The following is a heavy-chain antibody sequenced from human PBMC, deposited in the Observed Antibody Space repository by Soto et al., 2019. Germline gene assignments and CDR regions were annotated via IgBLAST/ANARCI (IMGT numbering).Heavy chain of an antibody. CDR2: INPNSGGT. V-gene: IGHV1-2*04. CDR1: GYTFTGYY. D-gene: IGHD6-19*01. CDR3: ARGYIAVAGTLDY. Sequence: ASVKVSCKASGYTFTGYYMHWVRQAPGQGLEWVGWINPNSGGTNYAQKFQGWVTMTRDTSISTAYMELSRLRSDDTAVYYCARGYIAVAGTLDYWGQGVLVTVSS. J-gene: IGHJ4*02.